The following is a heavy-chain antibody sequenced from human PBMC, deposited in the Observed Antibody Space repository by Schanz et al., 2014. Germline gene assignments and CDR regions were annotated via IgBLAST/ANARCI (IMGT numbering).Heavy chain of an antibody. D-gene: IGHD4-4*01. CDR3: ARRYSRRYCFDY. J-gene: IGHJ4*02. CDR1: GFTFSSHS. Sequence: EVQLVESGGNLVQPGGSLRLSCVASGFTFSSHSMNWVRQAPGQGLEWLSYISGSGNTIYYADSVKGRFTISRDNAKNSLSLQMDRLRDEDTAVYYCARRYSRRYCFDYWGQGTLVAVSS. CDR2: ISGSGNTI. V-gene: IGHV3-48*02.